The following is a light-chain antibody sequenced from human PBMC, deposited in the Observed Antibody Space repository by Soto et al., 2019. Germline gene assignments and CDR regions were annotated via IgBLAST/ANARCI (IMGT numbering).Light chain of an antibody. Sequence: EIVLTQSPGTLSLSPGDRATLYCRASQSVSSSNLAWYQQKRGQSPRLLIYGASSRATGIPDRFSGSGSGPDFTLTISRLEPEDFATYYCLQHNTYPLTIGGGTKVEIK. CDR1: QSVSSSN. CDR2: GAS. V-gene: IGKV3-20*01. J-gene: IGKJ4*01. CDR3: LQHNTYPLT.